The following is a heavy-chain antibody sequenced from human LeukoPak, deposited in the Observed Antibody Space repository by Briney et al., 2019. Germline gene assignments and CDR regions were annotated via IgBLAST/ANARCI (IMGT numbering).Heavy chain of an antibody. D-gene: IGHD2-2*01. J-gene: IGHJ5*02. CDR1: GGTFSSYA. Sequence: SVKVSCKASGGTFSSYAISWVRQAPGQGLEWMGGIIPIFGTANYAQRFQGRVTITADKSTSTAYMELSSLRSEDTAVYYCARLAYTVPPSWGQGTLVTVSS. CDR3: ARLAYTVPPS. CDR2: IIPIFGTA. V-gene: IGHV1-69*06.